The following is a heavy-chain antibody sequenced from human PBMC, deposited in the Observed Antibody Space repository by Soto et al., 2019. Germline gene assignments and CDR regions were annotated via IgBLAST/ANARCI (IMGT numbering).Heavy chain of an antibody. V-gene: IGHV1-18*01. D-gene: IGHD1-26*01. Sequence: QVQLVQSGAEVKKPGASVKVSCKASGYNFNSYTISWVRQAPGQGLEWMGRISAYNGNTNYAQKLQGRVTMTTDTTTSTASMELRSLRSDDTAVYHCARVVGALGPWFDPWGQGTLVNVSS. CDR3: ARVVGALGPWFDP. J-gene: IGHJ5*02. CDR1: GYNFNSYT. CDR2: ISAYNGNT.